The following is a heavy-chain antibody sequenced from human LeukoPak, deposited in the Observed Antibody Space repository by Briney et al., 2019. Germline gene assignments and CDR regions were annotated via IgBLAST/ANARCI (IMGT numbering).Heavy chain of an antibody. Sequence: GGSLRLSCAASGFTFSSYGMHWVRQAPGKGLEWVAFIRYDGSNKYYADSVKGRFTISRDNSKNTLYLQMNSLRAEDTAVYYCARGPPGYYGSGSYDYWGQGTLVTVSS. V-gene: IGHV3-30*02. J-gene: IGHJ4*02. CDR1: GFTFSSYG. CDR2: IRYDGSNK. D-gene: IGHD3-10*01. CDR3: ARGPPGYYGSGSYDY.